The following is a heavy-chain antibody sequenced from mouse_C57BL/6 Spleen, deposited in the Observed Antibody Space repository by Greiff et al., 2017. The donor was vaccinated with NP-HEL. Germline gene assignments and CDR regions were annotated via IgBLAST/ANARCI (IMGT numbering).Heavy chain of an antibody. J-gene: IGHJ3*01. V-gene: IGHV1-72*01. CDR1: GYTFTSYW. CDR2: IDPNSGGT. Sequence: QVQLQQPGAELVKPGASVKLSCKASGYTFTSYWMHWVKQRPGRGLEWIGRIDPNSGGTKYNEKFKSKATLTVDKPSSTAYMQLSSLTSEDSAVYYWERFRYDYDVYWFAYWGQGTLVTVSA. CDR3: ERFRYDYDVYWFAY. D-gene: IGHD2-4*01.